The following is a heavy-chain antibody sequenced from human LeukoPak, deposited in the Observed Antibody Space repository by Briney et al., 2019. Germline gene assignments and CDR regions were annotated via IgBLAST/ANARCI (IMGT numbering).Heavy chain of an antibody. J-gene: IGHJ3*02. V-gene: IGHV5-51*01. CDR1: GYSFTSYW. CDR3: ARRPDPSDI. Sequence: GESLKISCKVSGYSFTSYWIAWVRQMPGKGLEWMGIIFPGDSDTKYSPSFQGQVTMSVDKSISTAYLQWSSLKASDTAMYYCARRPDPSDIWGQGTMVTVSS. CDR2: IFPGDSDT.